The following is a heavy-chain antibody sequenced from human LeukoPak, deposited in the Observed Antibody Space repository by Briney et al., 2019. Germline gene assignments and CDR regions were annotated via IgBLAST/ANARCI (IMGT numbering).Heavy chain of an antibody. CDR1: GGSFSGFY. Sequence: ASESLSLTCAVYGGSFSGFYWSWVRQPPGKGLEWVGEINHSGSTNYNPSPKSRVTISVDTSKNQFSLKLSSVTAADTAVYYCARGPRGEWEPQRFDYWGQGTLVTVSS. CDR3: ARGPRGEWEPQRFDY. V-gene: IGHV4-34*01. J-gene: IGHJ4*02. CDR2: INHSGST. D-gene: IGHD1-26*01.